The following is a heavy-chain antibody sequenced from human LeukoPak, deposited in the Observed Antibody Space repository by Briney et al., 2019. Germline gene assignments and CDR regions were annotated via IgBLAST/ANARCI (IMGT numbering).Heavy chain of an antibody. CDR3: ARGPFLFYGSGTFDY. CDR2: INTGNGNT. D-gene: IGHD3-10*01. J-gene: IGHJ4*02. Sequence: ASVKVSCKASGYTFTSYAMHWVRQAPGQRLEWMGWINTGNGNTKYSQKFQGRVTITRDISASTAYMELISLTSEDTAVYYCARGPFLFYGSGTFDYWGQGTLVTVSS. V-gene: IGHV1-3*04. CDR1: GYTFTSYA.